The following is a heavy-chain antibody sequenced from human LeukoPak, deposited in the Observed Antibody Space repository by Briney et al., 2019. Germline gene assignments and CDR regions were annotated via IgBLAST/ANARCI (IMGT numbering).Heavy chain of an antibody. CDR1: GGSISSSNYY. Sequence: SETLSLTCTVSGGSISSSNYYWAWTRQPPGKGLEWIGSVYYNANTYYNPSLKGRVTVSADMSKNQFSLKLNSLTAADRAVYYCVRHTHNPAFDPWGQGTLVTVSS. J-gene: IGHJ5*02. CDR3: VRHTHNPAFDP. V-gene: IGHV4-39*01. CDR2: VYYNANT. D-gene: IGHD1-14*01.